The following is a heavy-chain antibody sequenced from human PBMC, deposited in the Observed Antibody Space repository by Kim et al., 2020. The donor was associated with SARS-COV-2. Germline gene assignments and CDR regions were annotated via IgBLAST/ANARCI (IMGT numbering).Heavy chain of an antibody. CDR1: GGSFSGYY. CDR3: ARVGVEGLRGPNFDY. V-gene: IGHV4-34*01. Sequence: SETLSLTCAVYGGSFSGYYWSWIRQPPGKGLEWIGEINHSGSTNYNPSLKSRVTISVDTSKNQFSLKLSSVTAADTAVYYCARVGVEGLRGPNFDYWGQGTLVTVSS. D-gene: IGHD3-10*01. CDR2: INHSGST. J-gene: IGHJ4*02.